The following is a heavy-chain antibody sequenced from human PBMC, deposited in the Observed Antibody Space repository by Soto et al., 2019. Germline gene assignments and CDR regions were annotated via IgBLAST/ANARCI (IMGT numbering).Heavy chain of an antibody. CDR2: ISYDGSNK. Sequence: QVQLVESGGGVVQPGRSLRLSCAASGFTFSSYGMHWVRQAPGKGLEWVAVISYDGSNKYYADSVKGRFTISRDNSKNTLYLQMNSLRAEDTAVYYCAKDRGGCSSTSCQYYYYGMDVWGQGTTVTVSS. V-gene: IGHV3-30*18. J-gene: IGHJ6*02. CDR3: AKDRGGCSSTSCQYYYYGMDV. CDR1: GFTFSSYG. D-gene: IGHD2-2*01.